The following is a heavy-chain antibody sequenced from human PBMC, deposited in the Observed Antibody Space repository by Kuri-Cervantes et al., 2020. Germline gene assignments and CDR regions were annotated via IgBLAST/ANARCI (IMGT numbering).Heavy chain of an antibody. J-gene: IGHJ4*02. V-gene: IGHV1-18*01. D-gene: IGHD6-13*01. Sequence: ASVKVSCKASGYTFTGFGISWVRQAPGQGLEWMGWISAYNGNTNYAQKLQGRVTMTTDTSTSTAYMELRSLRSDDTAVYYCARGAGKAAAGAYYFDYWGQGTLVTVSS. CDR3: ARGAGKAAAGAYYFDY. CDR2: ISAYNGNT. CDR1: GYTFTGFG.